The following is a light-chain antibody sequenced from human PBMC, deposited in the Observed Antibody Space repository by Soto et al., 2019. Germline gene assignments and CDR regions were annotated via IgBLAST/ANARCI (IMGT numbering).Light chain of an antibody. CDR2: GAS. Sequence: EIVLTQSPGTLSFAPGERATLSGRASQSVSSSYLAWYQQKPGQAPRLLIYGASSRATGIPDRFSGSGSGTDATLTINRLEPEDFAVYYCQQYGSSPTFGGGTKVDVK. CDR3: QQYGSSPT. CDR1: QSVSSSY. J-gene: IGKJ4*01. V-gene: IGKV3-20*01.